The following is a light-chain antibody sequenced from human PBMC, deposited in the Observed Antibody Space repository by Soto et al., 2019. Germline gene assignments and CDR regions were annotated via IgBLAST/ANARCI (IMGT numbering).Light chain of an antibody. Sequence: QSALTQPASVSGSPGQSIAISCTGTSSDVGAHNYVSWYQQHPGKAPKLIIYDVSNRPSGVSTRFSGFKSGNTASLTISGLQAEDEAEYYCSSYTYTRTRVIFGGGTQLTVL. J-gene: IGLJ2*01. CDR1: SSDVGAHNY. V-gene: IGLV2-14*03. CDR2: DVS. CDR3: SSYTYTRTRVI.